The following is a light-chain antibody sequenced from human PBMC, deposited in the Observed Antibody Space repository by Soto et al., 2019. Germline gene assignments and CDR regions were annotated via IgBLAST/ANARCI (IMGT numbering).Light chain of an antibody. J-gene: IGKJ3*01. CDR2: DAS. CDR3: HQRSTWPFT. Sequence: EIVLTQSPATLSLSPGERATLSCRASQSISSYFAWYQQKPDQAPRLLIYDASNRATGIPARFSGSGSGTDFTLTISSLEPEDFAVYYCHQRSTWPFTFGHGTKVDIK. CDR1: QSISSY. V-gene: IGKV3-11*01.